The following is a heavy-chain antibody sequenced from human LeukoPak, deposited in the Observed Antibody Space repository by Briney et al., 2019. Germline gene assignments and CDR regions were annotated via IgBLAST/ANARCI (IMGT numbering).Heavy chain of an antibody. CDR3: ARGSGDY. V-gene: IGHV3-7*04. CDR1: GLTFSGYW. J-gene: IGHJ4*02. CDR2: IKPDGSEK. Sequence: GGSLRLSCAAPGLTFSGYWMNWVRQAPGKGLEWVANIKPDGSEKYYVDSVKGRFTISRDNAKNSLYLQMTSLRAEDTAVYYCARGSGDYSGQGTLVTVSS.